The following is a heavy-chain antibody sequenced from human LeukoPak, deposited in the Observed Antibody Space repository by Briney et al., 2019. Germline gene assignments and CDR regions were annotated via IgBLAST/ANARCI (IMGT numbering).Heavy chain of an antibody. Sequence: SETLSLTCTVSGGSISSSYWSWIRQPPGKGLEWVGYLSYTGCTNYNPSLKGRVTISADTSKNQFSLEVSSVTAADTAVYYCARLSAVNYFAYWGQGTLVTVSS. V-gene: IGHV4-59*08. J-gene: IGHJ4*02. CDR2: LSYTGCT. CDR1: GGSISSSY. CDR3: ARLSAVNYFAY.